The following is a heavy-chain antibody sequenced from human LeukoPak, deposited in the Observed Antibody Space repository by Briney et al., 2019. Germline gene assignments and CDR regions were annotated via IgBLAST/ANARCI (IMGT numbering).Heavy chain of an antibody. D-gene: IGHD7-27*01. CDR3: ARELGVKGDFDY. J-gene: IGHJ4*02. CDR1: GFTFSSYA. Sequence: GGSLRLSCAASGFTFSSYAMHWVRQAPGKGLEWVAVISYDGSNKYYADSVKGRFTISRDNAKNSLYLQMNSLRAEDTAVYYCARELGVKGDFDYWGQGTLVTVSS. CDR2: ISYDGSNK. V-gene: IGHV3-30*04.